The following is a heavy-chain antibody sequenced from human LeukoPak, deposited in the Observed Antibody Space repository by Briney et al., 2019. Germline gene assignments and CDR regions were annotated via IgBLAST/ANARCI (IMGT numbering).Heavy chain of an antibody. Sequence: SETLSLTCTVSGGSISSSSYYWGWIRRPPGKGLEWIGSIYYSGSTYYNPSLKSRVTISVDTSKNQFSLKLSSVTAADTAVYYCARDTTTVTKYYYYGMDVWGQGTTVTVSS. D-gene: IGHD4-17*01. CDR2: IYYSGST. V-gene: IGHV4-39*07. CDR1: GGSISSSSYY. J-gene: IGHJ6*02. CDR3: ARDTTTVTKYYYYGMDV.